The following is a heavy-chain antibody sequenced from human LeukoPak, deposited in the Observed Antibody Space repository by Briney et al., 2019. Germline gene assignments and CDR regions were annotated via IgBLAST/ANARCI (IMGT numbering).Heavy chain of an antibody. CDR1: GGSFSGYY. CDR2: INHSGST. V-gene: IGHV4-34*01. CDR3: ARGKQWLVLYYGMDV. D-gene: IGHD6-19*01. Sequence: SETLSLTCAVYGGSFSGYYWSWIRQPPGKGLEGIGEINHSGSTNYNPSLKSRVTISVDTSKNQFSLKLSSVTAADTAVYYCARGKQWLVLYYGMDVWGQGTTVTVSS. J-gene: IGHJ6*02.